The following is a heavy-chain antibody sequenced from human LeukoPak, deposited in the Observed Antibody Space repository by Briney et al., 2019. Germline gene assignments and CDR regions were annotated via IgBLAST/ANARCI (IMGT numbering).Heavy chain of an antibody. J-gene: IGHJ3*02. CDR3: ARDRYSSSFDI. Sequence: SETLSLTCTVSGGSISSHYWSWTRQPPGKGLEWIGYIYYSGSTNYNPSLKSRVTISVDTSKNQFSLKLSSVTAADTAVYYCARDRYSSSFDIWGQGTMVTVSS. CDR1: GGSISSHY. V-gene: IGHV4-59*11. CDR2: IYYSGST. D-gene: IGHD6-6*01.